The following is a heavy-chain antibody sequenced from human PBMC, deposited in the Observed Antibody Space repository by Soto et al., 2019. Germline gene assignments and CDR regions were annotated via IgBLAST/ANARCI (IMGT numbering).Heavy chain of an antibody. J-gene: IGHJ5*02. Sequence: QVQLQESGPGLVKPSQTLSLTCTVSGGSISSGDYYWSWIRQPPGKGLEWIGYIYYSGSTYYNPSLKILVTISVDTSKNQFSLKLSSVTAADTAVYYCARYCSGGSCKNNWFDPWGQGTLVTVSS. CDR3: ARYCSGGSCKNNWFDP. D-gene: IGHD2-15*01. CDR2: IYYSGST. CDR1: GGSISSGDYY. V-gene: IGHV4-30-4*01.